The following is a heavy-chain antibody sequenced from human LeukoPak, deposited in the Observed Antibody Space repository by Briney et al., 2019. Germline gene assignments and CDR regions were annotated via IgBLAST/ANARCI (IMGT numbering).Heavy chain of an antibody. D-gene: IGHD6-19*01. Sequence: ASVKVSCQASGYTFSNYGISWVRQAPGLGLEWMGWTSYNGNTNHAQKIQDRVTMTTDTSTTTAYMELRSLESDDTAVYYCARHSGSGWQALGYWGQGTLVTVSS. CDR3: ARHSGSGWQALGY. V-gene: IGHV1-18*04. CDR1: GYTFSNYG. J-gene: IGHJ4*02. CDR2: TSYNGNT.